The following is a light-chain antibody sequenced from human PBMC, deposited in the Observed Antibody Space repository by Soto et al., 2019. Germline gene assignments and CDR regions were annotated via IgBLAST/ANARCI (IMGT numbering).Light chain of an antibody. Sequence: ILMTQSPATLSVSPGERATLSCRASQSLSFNLAWYQQKPGQAPRLLIYAASTRATGIPARFSGSGSGTEFTLTISSLQYEDFAVYYCQQYYRWPQTFGQGTKVDIK. CDR2: AAS. CDR3: QQYYRWPQT. J-gene: IGKJ1*01. V-gene: IGKV3-15*01. CDR1: QSLSFN.